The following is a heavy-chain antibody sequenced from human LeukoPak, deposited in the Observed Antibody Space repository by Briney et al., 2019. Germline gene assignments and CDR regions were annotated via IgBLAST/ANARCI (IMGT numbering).Heavy chain of an antibody. J-gene: IGHJ6*03. V-gene: IGHV3-30*02. Sequence: GGSLRLSCAASGFTFSSYGMHWVRQAPGKGLEWVAFIRYDGSTKYYADSVKGRFTISRDDSKNTLYLQMNSLRTEDTAVYYCAKRPRAENYDYVWGSSSYSYYMDVWGKGTTVTISS. CDR2: IRYDGSTK. D-gene: IGHD3-16*01. CDR3: AKRPRAENYDYVWGSSSYSYYMDV. CDR1: GFTFSSYG.